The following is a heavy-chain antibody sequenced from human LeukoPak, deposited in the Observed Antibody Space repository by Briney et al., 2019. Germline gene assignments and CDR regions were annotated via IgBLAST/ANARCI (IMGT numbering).Heavy chain of an antibody. J-gene: IGHJ4*02. Sequence: SETLSLTCTVSGDSINGGSYYWAWIRQSPGKGLQWIGSIYHSEGTDYTPSLKSRVTISVDRSKNQFSLKPSSVTAADTAVYYCARGRSSGYYSDYWGQGTLVTVSS. CDR3: ARGRSSGYYSDY. CDR1: GDSINGGSYY. CDR2: IYHSEGT. D-gene: IGHD3-22*01. V-gene: IGHV4-39*07.